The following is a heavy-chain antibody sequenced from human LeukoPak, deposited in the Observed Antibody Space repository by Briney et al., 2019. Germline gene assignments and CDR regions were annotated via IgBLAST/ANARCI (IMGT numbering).Heavy chain of an antibody. D-gene: IGHD1-26*01. CDR2: TRNKVNRYTT. Sequence: PGGSLRLSCAASGFTFSDHYMDWVRQGPGKGLEWVGRTRNKVNRYTTEYAASVKGRFTISRDDSKNSLYLQMNSLKTEDTAVYYCARVVGATTVDFWGQGTLVTVCS. J-gene: IGHJ4*02. V-gene: IGHV3-72*01. CDR1: GFTFSDHY. CDR3: ARVVGATTVDF.